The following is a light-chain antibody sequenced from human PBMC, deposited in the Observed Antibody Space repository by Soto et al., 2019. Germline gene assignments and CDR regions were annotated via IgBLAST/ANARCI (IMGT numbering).Light chain of an antibody. V-gene: IGLV2-11*01. Sequence: QSVLTQPASVSGSPGQSLTISCTGTGSDIGGYNYVSWYQQHPGKAPKLMIYDVSKRPSGVPDRFSGSKSGNTASLTISGLQAEDEADYYCCSYAGSYTYVVFGGGTKVTVL. CDR3: CSYAGSYTYVV. CDR1: GSDIGGYNY. J-gene: IGLJ2*01. CDR2: DVS.